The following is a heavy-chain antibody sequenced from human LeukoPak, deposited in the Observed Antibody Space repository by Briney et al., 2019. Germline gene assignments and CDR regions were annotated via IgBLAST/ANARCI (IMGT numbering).Heavy chain of an antibody. J-gene: IGHJ4*02. D-gene: IGHD7-27*01. CDR3: ARPHWGFDS. CDR2: ITQDGSEK. Sequence: GGSLRLSCAAYGFTFSSYWMGWVRQAPGRGLEWVASITQDGSEKQYVDSLKGRFTISRDNAKNSLSLEMNSLRAEDTALYYCARPHWGFDSWGQGTLVTVSS. CDR1: GFTFSSYW. V-gene: IGHV3-7*01.